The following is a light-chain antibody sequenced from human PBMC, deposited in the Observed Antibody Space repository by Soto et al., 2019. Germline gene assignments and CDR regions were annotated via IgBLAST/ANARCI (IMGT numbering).Light chain of an antibody. V-gene: IGLV2-14*03. Sequence: QSALTQPTSVSGSPGPSITISCTGTRSVVGGYNYVSWYQHHPGKAPILMIYDVSNRPSWVSDRFSGSKSGNTASLTISGLQAEDEADYYCSSYTSSGNYVFGTGTKVTVL. J-gene: IGLJ1*01. CDR3: SSYTSSGNYV. CDR1: RSVVGGYNY. CDR2: DVS.